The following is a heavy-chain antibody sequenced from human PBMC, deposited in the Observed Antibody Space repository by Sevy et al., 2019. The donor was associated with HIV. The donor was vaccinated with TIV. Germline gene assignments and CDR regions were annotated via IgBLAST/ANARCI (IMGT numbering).Heavy chain of an antibody. D-gene: IGHD3-22*01. CDR3: ATAPAYYDSSPFDY. V-gene: IGHV3-15*01. CDR2: IKSKIDGETT. Sequence: GGSLRLSCAVSGFTFSNAWMNWVRQAPGTGLQWVGLIKSKIDGETTDYAAPVKGRLTSSRDDSKNTVYLQMNSLKTEDTALYYCATAPAYYDSSPFDYWGPGTLLTVSS. J-gene: IGHJ4*02. CDR1: GFTFSNAW.